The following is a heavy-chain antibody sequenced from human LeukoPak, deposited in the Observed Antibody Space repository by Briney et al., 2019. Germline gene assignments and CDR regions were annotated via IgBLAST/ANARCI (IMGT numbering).Heavy chain of an antibody. CDR2: IWYDGSNK. D-gene: IGHD6-19*01. V-gene: IGHV3-33*01. CDR1: GFTFSSYG. CDR3: ARDPHPIAVAANNWFDP. J-gene: IGHJ5*02. Sequence: GGSLRLSCAASGFTFSSYGMHWVRQAPGKGLEWVAVIWYDGSNKYYADSVKGRFTISRDNSKNTLYLQMNSLRAEDTAVYYCARDPHPIAVAANNWFDPWGQGTLVTVSS.